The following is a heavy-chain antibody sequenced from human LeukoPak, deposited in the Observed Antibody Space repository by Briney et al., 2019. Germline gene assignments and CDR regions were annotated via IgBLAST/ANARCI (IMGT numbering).Heavy chain of an antibody. V-gene: IGHV3-23*01. Sequence: PGGSLRLSCAASGFTFSSYDMSWVRQAPGKGLEWVSTIGGSGGSTYYADSVKGRFTIFRDNSRNTLYLQMNSLRDEDTAAYYCVKGLVPGKNWYFDLWGRGALVTVSS. CDR3: VKGLVPGKNWYFDL. D-gene: IGHD3-10*01. CDR2: IGGSGGST. J-gene: IGHJ2*01. CDR1: GFTFSSYD.